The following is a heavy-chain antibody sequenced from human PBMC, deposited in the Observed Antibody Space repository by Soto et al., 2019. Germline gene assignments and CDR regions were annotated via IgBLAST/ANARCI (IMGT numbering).Heavy chain of an antibody. Sequence: QVQLVESGGGVVQPGRSLRLSCAASGFTFSSYGMHWVRQAPGKGLEWVAVISYDGSNKYYADSVKGRFTISRDNSKNTLYLQMNSLRAEDTAVYYCANGVTMVRGATFNDFDYWRQGTLVTVSS. CDR2: ISYDGSNK. D-gene: IGHD3-10*01. V-gene: IGHV3-30*18. CDR3: ANGVTMVRGATFNDFDY. CDR1: GFTFSSYG. J-gene: IGHJ4*02.